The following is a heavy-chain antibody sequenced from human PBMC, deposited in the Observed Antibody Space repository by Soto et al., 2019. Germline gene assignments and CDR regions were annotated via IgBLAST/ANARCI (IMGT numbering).Heavy chain of an antibody. CDR2: INAGNGNT. J-gene: IGHJ6*02. D-gene: IGHD6-19*01. CDR1: GYTFTSYA. V-gene: IGHV1-3*05. Sequence: QVQLVQSGAEEKKPGASVKVSCKASGYTFTSYAMHWVRQAPGQRLEWMGWINAGNGNTKYSQKFQGRVTITRDTAARTAYRELSSLRSEDTAVYYCAKELDSSGWFSSYYYYGMDVWGQGTTVTVSS. CDR3: AKELDSSGWFSSYYYYGMDV.